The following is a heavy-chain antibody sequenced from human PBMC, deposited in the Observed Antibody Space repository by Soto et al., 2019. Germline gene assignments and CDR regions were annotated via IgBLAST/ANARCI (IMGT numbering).Heavy chain of an antibody. CDR3: VHGPGHFEY. V-gene: IGHV2-5*02. J-gene: IGHJ4*02. Sequence: QINSNESGPTLMKSTQTLTRTCTFTGFSLSTRGEAVGWIRQPPGKALEWLALIYWDDDKRYRPSLKSRLTITKDTSKNQVVLTMTNMDPVDTATYFCVHGPGHFEYWGQGTPVTVPS. CDR1: GFSLSTRGEA. CDR2: IYWDDDK.